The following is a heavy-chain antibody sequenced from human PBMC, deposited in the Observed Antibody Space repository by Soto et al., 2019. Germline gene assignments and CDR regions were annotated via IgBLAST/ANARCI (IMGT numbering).Heavy chain of an antibody. D-gene: IGHD3-16*01. CDR2: VYYSGTT. J-gene: IGHJ4*02. Sequence: QLQLQESGPGLVKPSETLSLTCTVSGGSVSRSAYYWGWIRPPPGQDLEWIGAVYYSGTTYYMPSLKSRVTISVDTSKNHFSLNLRSVTAADTAVYYCARQTGGFGYYFDYWGQGALVTVSS. V-gene: IGHV4-39*01. CDR1: GGSVSRSAYY. CDR3: ARQTGGFGYYFDY.